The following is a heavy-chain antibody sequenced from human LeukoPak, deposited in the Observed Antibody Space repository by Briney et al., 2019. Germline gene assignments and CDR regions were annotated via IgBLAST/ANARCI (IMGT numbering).Heavy chain of an antibody. CDR3: ARESGSRVHFDY. D-gene: IGHD1-26*01. CDR1: GYTFTTYY. J-gene: IGHJ4*02. Sequence: ASVKVSCKASGYTFTTYYMHWVRQAPGQGLEWMGIINPSGGSTNYAQKFQGRVTMTRDMSTSTVYMELSSLRSEDTAVYYCARESGSRVHFDYWGQGTLVTVSS. V-gene: IGHV1-46*01. CDR2: INPSGGST.